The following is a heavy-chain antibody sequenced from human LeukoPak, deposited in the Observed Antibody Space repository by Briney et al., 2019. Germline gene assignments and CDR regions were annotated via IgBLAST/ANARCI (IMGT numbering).Heavy chain of an antibody. J-gene: IGHJ6*03. D-gene: IGHD2-2*01. CDR1: GGSFSGYY. Sequence: SETLSLTCAVYGGSFSGYYWSWIRQPPGKGLEWIGEINHSGSTNYNPSLKSRVTISVDTSKNQFSLKLSSVAAADTTVYYCARQNFYRYCRSTSCYRPYYYYYMDVWGKGTTVTISS. V-gene: IGHV4-34*01. CDR3: ARQNFYRYCRSTSCYRPYYYYYMDV. CDR2: INHSGST.